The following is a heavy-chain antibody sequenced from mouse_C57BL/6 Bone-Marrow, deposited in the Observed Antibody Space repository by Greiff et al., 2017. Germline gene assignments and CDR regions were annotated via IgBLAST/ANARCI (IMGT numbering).Heavy chain of an antibody. D-gene: IGHD2-2*01. V-gene: IGHV1-82*01. CDR3: ARGGDDAWFAY. Sequence: VQLQQSGPELVKPGASVKISCKASGYAFSSSWMNWVKQRPGKGLEWIGRIYPGDGDTNYNGKVKGKATLSADKASSTAYMQLSSLTSEDSAVXFCARGGDDAWFAYWGQGTLVTVSA. CDR2: IYPGDGDT. J-gene: IGHJ3*01. CDR1: GYAFSSSW.